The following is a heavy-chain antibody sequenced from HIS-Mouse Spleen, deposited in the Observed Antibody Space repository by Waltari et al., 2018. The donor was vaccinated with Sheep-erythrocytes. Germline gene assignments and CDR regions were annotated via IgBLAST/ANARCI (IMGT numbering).Heavy chain of an antibody. J-gene: IGHJ6*02. D-gene: IGHD1-26*01. CDR3: AKRYSGSYYYYYYYGMDV. CDR1: GFTFRSSA. Sequence: AASGFTFRSSAMHGFRQAPGKGLEWLAVISCDGSNKYYADAVKGRFTISSDNSKNTLYLQMNSLRAEDTAVYYCAKRYSGSYYYYYYYGMDVWGQGTTVTVSS. V-gene: IGHV3-30*18. CDR2: ISCDGSNK.